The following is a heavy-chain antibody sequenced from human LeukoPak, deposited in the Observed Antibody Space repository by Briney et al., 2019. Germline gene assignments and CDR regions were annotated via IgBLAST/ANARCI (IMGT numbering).Heavy chain of an antibody. CDR1: GGSISSYY. Sequence: PSETLSLTCTVSGGSISSYYWSWIRQPPGKGLEWIGYIYYSGSTNYNPSLKSRATISVDTSKNQFSLKLSSVTAADTAVYYCARALPRIAAAGTDWFDPWGQGTLVTVSS. J-gene: IGHJ5*02. V-gene: IGHV4-59*01. CDR3: ARALPRIAAAGTDWFDP. D-gene: IGHD6-13*01. CDR2: IYYSGST.